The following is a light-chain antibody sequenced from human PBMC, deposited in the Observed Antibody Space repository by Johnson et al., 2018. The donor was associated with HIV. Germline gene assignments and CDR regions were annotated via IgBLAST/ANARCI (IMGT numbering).Light chain of an antibody. CDR3: GTWDSSLSAYV. CDR2: DNN. V-gene: IGLV1-51*01. CDR1: SSNIGNNY. J-gene: IGLJ1*01. Sequence: TQPHSVSAAPGQKVTISCSGSSSNIGNNYVSWYQQLPGTAPKLLIYDNNKRPSGIPDRFSGSKSGTSATLGITGLQTGDEADYYCGTWDSSLSAYVFGTGTKVTVL.